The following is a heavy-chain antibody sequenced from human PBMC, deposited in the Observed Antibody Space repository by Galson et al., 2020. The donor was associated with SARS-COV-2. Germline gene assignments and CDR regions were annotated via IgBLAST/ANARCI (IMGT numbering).Heavy chain of an antibody. J-gene: IGHJ4*02. D-gene: IGHD5-12*01. CDR1: GFVFGSYS. CDR3: AREGSSGYDCDN. V-gene: IGHV3-48*04. CDR2: ISGNKVTI. Sequence: GGSLRLSCAASGFVFGSYSMNWVRQAPGKGLEWISYISGNKVTIYYAASVKGRFTISRDNARNILYLEMNSLRAEDTAVYFCAREGSSGYDCDNWGRGNLVTVSS.